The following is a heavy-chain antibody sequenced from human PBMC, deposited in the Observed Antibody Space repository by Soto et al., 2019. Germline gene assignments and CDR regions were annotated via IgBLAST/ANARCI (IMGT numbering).Heavy chain of an antibody. V-gene: IGHV4-30-2*01. D-gene: IGHD1-7*01. Sequence: NPSETLSLTCAVSGGSISSGGYSWSWIRQPPGKGLEWIGYIYHSGSTYYNPSLKSRVTISVDRSKNQFSLKLSSVTAADTAVYYCARGGLITGTTSHWGQGTLVTVSS. CDR3: ARGGLITGTTSH. CDR1: GGSISSGGYS. CDR2: IYHSGST. J-gene: IGHJ4*02.